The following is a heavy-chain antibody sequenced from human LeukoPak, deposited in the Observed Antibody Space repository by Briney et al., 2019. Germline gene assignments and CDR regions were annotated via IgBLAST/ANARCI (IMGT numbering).Heavy chain of an antibody. J-gene: IGHJ6*03. Sequence: GGSLRLSCAASGFTFSSYSMNWVRQAPGKAMEWVSSITISGTYIFYADSVKGRFTISRDNAKNSLYLQMDSLGHEDTAVYYCARDPYSGNYGNDYYYYMDVWGKGTTVTISS. CDR3: ARDPYSGNYGNDYYYYMDV. CDR2: ITISGTYI. D-gene: IGHD1-26*01. V-gene: IGHV3-21*01. CDR1: GFTFSSYS.